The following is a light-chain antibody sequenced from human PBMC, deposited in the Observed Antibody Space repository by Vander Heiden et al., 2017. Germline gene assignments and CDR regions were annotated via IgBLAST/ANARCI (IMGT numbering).Light chain of an antibody. CDR1: SRDVGAYNY. Sequence: QSVLTQPASVPASPGQSITISCTGTSRDVGAYNYVSWYQQHPGKATKLMIYDVNNRPSGVSNRFSGSKSGNTASLTISGLQAEDEADYYCSSYTTTSPYVFGTGTKVTVL. CDR2: DVN. V-gene: IGLV2-14*01. CDR3: SSYTTTSPYV. J-gene: IGLJ1*01.